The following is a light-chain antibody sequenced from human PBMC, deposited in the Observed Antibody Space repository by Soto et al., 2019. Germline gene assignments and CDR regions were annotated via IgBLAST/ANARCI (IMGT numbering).Light chain of an antibody. CDR2: DIS. V-gene: IGKV3-11*01. CDR3: QQRSNRIT. Sequence: EFVLTQSPATLSLSPGERAILSCRASQSVAGSLAWYQQKPGQAPRLLIYDISTRAAAIPVRFSGSGSGTDFTLTVIRLEPEDFALYYCQQRSNRITFGQGTRLEIK. CDR1: QSVAGS. J-gene: IGKJ5*01.